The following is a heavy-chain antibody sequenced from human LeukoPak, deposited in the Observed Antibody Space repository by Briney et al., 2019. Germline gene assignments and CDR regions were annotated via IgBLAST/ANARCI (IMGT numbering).Heavy chain of an antibody. Sequence: SETLSLTCAVSGYSISSGYYWGCIRQPPGRGLEWIGSIYHSGSTYYNPSLKSRVTISVDTSKNQFSLKLSSVTAADTAVYYCARELIAARPFDYCGQGTLVTVSS. CDR1: GYSISSGYY. V-gene: IGHV4-38-2*02. D-gene: IGHD6-6*01. J-gene: IGHJ4*02. CDR2: IYHSGST. CDR3: ARELIAARPFDY.